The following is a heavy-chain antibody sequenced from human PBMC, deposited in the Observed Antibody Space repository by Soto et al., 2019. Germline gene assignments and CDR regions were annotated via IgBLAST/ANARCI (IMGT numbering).Heavy chain of an antibody. D-gene: IGHD6-19*01. CDR3: ARAHGMVVACSPFDY. J-gene: IGHJ4*01. CDR1: GYSMSSGSY. Sequence: PSETLSLTCTVSGYSMSSGSYWGWIRQPPGKGPERIASIYHGGTTFYKPSLKVRITISVDTSHNQFSLSLRSVTAADTAVYYCARAHGMVVACSPFDYWGHGTLVTVSS. CDR2: IYHGGTT. V-gene: IGHV4-38-2*02.